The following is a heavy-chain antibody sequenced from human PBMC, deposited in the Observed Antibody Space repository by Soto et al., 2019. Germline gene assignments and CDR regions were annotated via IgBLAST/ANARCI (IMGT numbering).Heavy chain of an antibody. CDR2: INPSGGST. CDR3: ARGFSSGWPFGY. CDR1: GYTFTIYY. Sequence: ASVKVSCKASGYTFTIYYMHWVRQAPGQGLEWMGIINPSGGSTTYAQKFQGRVTMTRDTSTSTVYMELSSLRSEDTAVYYCARGFSSGWPFGYWGQGTPVTVSS. J-gene: IGHJ4*02. V-gene: IGHV1-46*01. D-gene: IGHD6-19*01.